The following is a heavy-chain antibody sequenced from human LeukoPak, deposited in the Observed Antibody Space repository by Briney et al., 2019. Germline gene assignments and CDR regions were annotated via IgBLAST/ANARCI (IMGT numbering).Heavy chain of an antibody. J-gene: IGHJ4*02. V-gene: IGHV4-4*07. Sequence: SETLSLTCTVSGGSISNYYWNWIRQPAGKGLEWIGHIYTGGSTNYNPSLKSRVTISLDQSKNQFSLKLNSLTAADTAVYYCARGRDMAAAANDYFDSWGQGTLVTVSS. CDR2: IYTGGST. CDR3: ARGRDMAAAANDYFDS. CDR1: GGSISNYY. D-gene: IGHD6-13*01.